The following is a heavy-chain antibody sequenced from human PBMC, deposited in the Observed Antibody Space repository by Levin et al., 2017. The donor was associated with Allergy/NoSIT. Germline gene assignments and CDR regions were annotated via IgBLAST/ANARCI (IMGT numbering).Heavy chain of an antibody. CDR2: ISESGDRT. CDR3: AKDVSRGYSGYGGDY. Sequence: GGSLRLSCAASGFTFSRYAMIWVRQAPGKGLECVSAISESGDRTYYADSVKGRFTISRDTSKNTLYLQMNSLRAEDTAVYYCAKDVSRGYSGYGGDYWGQGTLVTVSS. D-gene: IGHD5-12*01. CDR1: GFTFSRYA. V-gene: IGHV3-23*01. J-gene: IGHJ4*02.